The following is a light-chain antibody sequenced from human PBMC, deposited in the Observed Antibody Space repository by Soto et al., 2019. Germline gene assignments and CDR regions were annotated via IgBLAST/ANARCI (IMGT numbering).Light chain of an antibody. J-gene: IGKJ2*01. CDR1: QSLDKW. Sequence: DIQMTQSPSTLSASVGDRVSISCRASQSLDKWLAWYQQKPGEAPKLLVSDASNLESGVSSRFTGSGSATEFTLTFSSLQPDDFATYYCQQYTRYPYTFGQGTKLEIK. V-gene: IGKV1-5*01. CDR3: QQYTRYPYT. CDR2: DAS.